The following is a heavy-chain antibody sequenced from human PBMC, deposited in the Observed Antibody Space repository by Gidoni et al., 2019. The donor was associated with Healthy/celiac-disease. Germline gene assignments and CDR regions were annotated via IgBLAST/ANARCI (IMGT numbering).Heavy chain of an antibody. CDR1: GGAISSGGYY. D-gene: IGHD3-16*01. Sequence: QVQLQESGPGLVKPSQTLSLTCTVSGGAISSGGYYWSWIRQHPGKGLEWIGYIYCSGSTYYNPSLKSRVTISVDTSKNQFSLKRSSVTAADTAVYYCARDRDYVWGSYIDWGQGTLVTVSS. V-gene: IGHV4-31*03. J-gene: IGHJ4*02. CDR3: ARDRDYVWGSYID. CDR2: IYCSGST.